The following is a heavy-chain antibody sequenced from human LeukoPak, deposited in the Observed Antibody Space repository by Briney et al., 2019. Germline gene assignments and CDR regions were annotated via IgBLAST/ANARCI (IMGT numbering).Heavy chain of an antibody. CDR3: ARSISGSSWNYFDY. CDR1: GGSISSYH. Sequence: PSETLSLTCTVSGGSISSYHWSWIRQPAGKGLEWIGRMYTSGNTNYNPSLKSRFTMSVDTSKSQFSRRLSSVTAADTTVYYCARSISGSSWNYFDYWGQGTLVTVSS. J-gene: IGHJ4*02. D-gene: IGHD1-26*01. V-gene: IGHV4-4*07. CDR2: MYTSGNT.